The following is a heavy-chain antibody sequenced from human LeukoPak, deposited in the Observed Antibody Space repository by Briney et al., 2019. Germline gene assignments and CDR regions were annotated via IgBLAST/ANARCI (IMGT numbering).Heavy chain of an antibody. CDR3: ARDYTMIRYYFDY. CDR1: GFTFSSYS. CDR2: ISSNSSYI. D-gene: IGHD3-22*01. Sequence: PGGSHRLSCAASGFTFSSYSMNWVRQAPGKGLEWVSAISSNSSYIDYADSVQGRFTISRDNAKNSLYLQMNSLRAEDTAVYYCARDYTMIRYYFDYWGQGTLVSVSS. V-gene: IGHV3-21*01. J-gene: IGHJ4*02.